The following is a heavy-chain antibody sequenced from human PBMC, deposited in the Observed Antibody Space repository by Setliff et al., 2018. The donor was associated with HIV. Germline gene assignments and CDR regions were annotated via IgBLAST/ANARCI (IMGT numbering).Heavy chain of an antibody. V-gene: IGHV3-15*07. CDR3: TTLMGANPWHDAFDI. J-gene: IGHJ3*02. D-gene: IGHD1-26*01. CDR1: GFTFNKAW. Sequence: PGGSLRLSCAASGFTFNKAWTNWVRQAPGKGLEWVGRIKSKPDGGTTDYAAPVKGRFTISIDDSKTTLYLQMNSLKTEDSAVYYCTTLMGANPWHDAFDIWGQGTMVTVSS. CDR2: IKSKPDGGTT.